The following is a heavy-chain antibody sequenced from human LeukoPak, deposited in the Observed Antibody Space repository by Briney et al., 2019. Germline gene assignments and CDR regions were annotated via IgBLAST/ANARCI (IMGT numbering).Heavy chain of an antibody. J-gene: IGHJ3*02. CDR1: GYTFTSYD. V-gene: IGHV1-8*01. CDR3: ARDFPGGDSTLPKSDLDLTPDAFDI. CDR2: MNPNSGNT. D-gene: IGHD2/OR15-2a*01. Sequence: ASVKVSCKASGYTFTSYDINWVRQATGQGLEWMGWMNPNSGNTGYAQKFQGRVTMTRNTSISTAYMELSSLRAEDTAVYYCARDFPGGDSTLPKSDLDLTPDAFDIWGQGTMVTVSS.